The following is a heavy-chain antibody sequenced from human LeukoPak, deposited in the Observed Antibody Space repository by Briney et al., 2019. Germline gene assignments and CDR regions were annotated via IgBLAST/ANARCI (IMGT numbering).Heavy chain of an antibody. J-gene: IGHJ4*02. CDR3: ARDREWGHPGRYYFDY. Sequence: SVKVSCKASGGTFSSYAISWVRQAPGQGLEWMGGIIPIFGTANYAQKFQGRVTITADESTSTAYMELSSLRSEDTAVCYCARDREWGHPGRYYFDYWGQGTLVTVS. CDR2: IIPIFGTA. V-gene: IGHV1-69*01. CDR1: GGTFSSYA. D-gene: IGHD3-3*01.